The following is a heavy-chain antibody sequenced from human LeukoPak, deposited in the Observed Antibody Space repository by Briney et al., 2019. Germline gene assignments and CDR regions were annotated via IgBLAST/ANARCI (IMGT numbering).Heavy chain of an antibody. CDR1: GGSISSGGYY. V-gene: IGHV4-31*03. J-gene: IGHJ6*02. CDR3: ARVGGSGAYGMDV. D-gene: IGHD3-10*01. Sequence: SETLSLTCTVSGGSISSGGYYWSWIRQHPEKGLEWIGYIYYSGSTYYNPSLKSRVTISVDTSKNQFSLKLSSVTAADTAVYYCARVGGSGAYGMDVWGQGTTVTVSS. CDR2: IYYSGST.